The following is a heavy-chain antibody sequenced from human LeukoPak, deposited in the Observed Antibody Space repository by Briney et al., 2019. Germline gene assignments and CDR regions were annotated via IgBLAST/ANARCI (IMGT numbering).Heavy chain of an antibody. CDR2: IYYSGTT. CDR3: ARGGDYLFDY. J-gene: IGHJ4*02. D-gene: IGHD4-17*01. CDR1: GGSISSYY. V-gene: IGHV4-59*01. Sequence: PSETLSLTCTVSGGSISSYYWSWIRQPPGKGLECIGYIYYSGTTNYNPSLKSRVTISVDTSTNQFSLKLRSVTAADTAVYYCARGGDYLFDYWGQGTLVTVSS.